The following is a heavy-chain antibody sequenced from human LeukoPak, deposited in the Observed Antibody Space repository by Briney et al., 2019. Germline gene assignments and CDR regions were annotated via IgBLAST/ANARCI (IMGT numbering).Heavy chain of an antibody. CDR3: ARLRYYGMDV. J-gene: IGHJ6*02. Sequence: ETLSLTCTVSGGSISSGSYYWSWVRQAPGKGLEWVSYTSSSSSTIYYADSVKSRFTISRDNAKNSLYLQMNSLRAEDTAVYYCARLRYYGMDVWGQGTTVTVSS. CDR1: GGSISSGSYY. CDR2: TSSSSSTI. V-gene: IGHV3-48*04.